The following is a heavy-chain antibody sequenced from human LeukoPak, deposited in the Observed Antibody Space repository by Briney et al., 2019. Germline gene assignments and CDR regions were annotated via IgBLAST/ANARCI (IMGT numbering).Heavy chain of an antibody. J-gene: IGHJ5*02. CDR1: GGSISSSSYY. CDR2: IYYSGST. V-gene: IGHV4-39*01. D-gene: IGHD2-2*01. CDR3: ARPIAQTYCSSTSCPQGWFDP. Sequence: SETLSLTCTVSGGSISSSSYYWGWIRQPPGKGLEWIGSIYYSGSTYYNPSLKSRVTISVDTSNNQFSLKLSSVTAADTAVYYCARPIAQTYCSSTSCPQGWFDPWGQGTLVTVSS.